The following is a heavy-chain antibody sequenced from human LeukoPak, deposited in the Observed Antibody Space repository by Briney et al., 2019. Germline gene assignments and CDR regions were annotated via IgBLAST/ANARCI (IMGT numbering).Heavy chain of an antibody. CDR2: IEQDGSEK. Sequence: GGSLRLSCAASGFTFNGYWMTWVRQAPGKGLEWVASIEQDGSEKYYVDSVKGRFTISRDNAENSLYLQMSSLRVEDTAVYYCASGRWLQLINYWGREPWSPSPQ. D-gene: IGHD5-24*01. CDR3: ASGRWLQLINY. J-gene: IGHJ4*02. V-gene: IGHV3-7*01. CDR1: GFTFNGYW.